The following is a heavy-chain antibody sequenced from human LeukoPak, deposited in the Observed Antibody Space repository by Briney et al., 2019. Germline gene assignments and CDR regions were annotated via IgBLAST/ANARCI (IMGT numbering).Heavy chain of an antibody. Sequence: GGSLRLSCAASGFTFSRYAISWVRQAPGEGLEWVSAISGSGGTTYYADSVKGRFTISRDNSKNTLYLQMNSLRAEDTAVYYCAKDWCIDYWGQGTLVTVSS. V-gene: IGHV3-23*01. CDR2: ISGSGGTT. CDR3: AKDWCIDY. D-gene: IGHD2-8*01. J-gene: IGHJ4*02. CDR1: GFTFSRYA.